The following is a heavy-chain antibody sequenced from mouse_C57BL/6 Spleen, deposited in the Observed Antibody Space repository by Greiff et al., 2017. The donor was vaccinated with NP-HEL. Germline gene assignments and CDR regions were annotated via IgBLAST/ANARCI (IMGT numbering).Heavy chain of an antibody. CDR2: IYPGSGST. CDR1: GYTFTSYW. D-gene: IGHD1-1*01. V-gene: IGHV1-55*01. CDR3: ARFVTTVSAMDY. Sequence: QVQLQQPGAELVKPGASVKMSCKASGYTFTSYWITWVKQRPGQGLEWIGDIYPGSGSTNYNEKFKSKATLTVDTSSSTAYMQLSSLTSEDSAVYYCARFVTTVSAMDYWGQGTSVTVSS. J-gene: IGHJ4*01.